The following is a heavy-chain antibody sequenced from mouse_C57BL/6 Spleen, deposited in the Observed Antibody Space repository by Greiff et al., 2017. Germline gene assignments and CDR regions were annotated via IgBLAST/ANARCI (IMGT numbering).Heavy chain of an antibody. CDR1: GFTFSSYA. CDR3: ARDRRGLRNDLDY. D-gene: IGHD2-4*01. CDR2: ISDGGSYT. Sequence: EVQRLESGGGLVKPGGSLKLSCAASGFTFSSYAMSWVRQTPGKRLEWVATISDGGSYTYYPDNVKGRFTISRDNAKNNLYLQMSHLKSEDTAMYYCARDRRGLRNDLDYWGQGTTLTVSS. J-gene: IGHJ2*01. V-gene: IGHV5-4*01.